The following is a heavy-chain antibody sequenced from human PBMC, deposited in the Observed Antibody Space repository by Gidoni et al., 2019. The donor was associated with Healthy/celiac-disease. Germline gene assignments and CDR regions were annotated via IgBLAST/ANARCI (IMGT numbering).Heavy chain of an antibody. CDR3: ARIMITFGGVRAFDY. CDR2: ISAYNGNT. V-gene: IGHV1-18*01. CDR1: GDTVTSYG. J-gene: IGHJ4*02. D-gene: IGHD3-16*01. Sequence: VQLVQPGAEVKKHGASAQVSCEASGDTVTSYGISWVRQAPGQGLEWMGWISAYNGNTNYAQKLKGRVTMTTDTSASTAYMELRSLRSDDTAVYYCARIMITFGGVRAFDYWGQGTLVTVSS.